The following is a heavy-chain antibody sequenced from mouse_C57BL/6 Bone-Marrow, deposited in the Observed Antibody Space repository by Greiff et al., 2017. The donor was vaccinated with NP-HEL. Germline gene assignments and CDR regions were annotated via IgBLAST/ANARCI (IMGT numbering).Heavy chain of an antibody. V-gene: IGHV1-19*01. CDR2: INPYNGGT. CDR3: ARKVYYDPFDY. Sequence: VQLQQSGPVLVKPGASVKMSCKASGYTFTDYYMNWVKQSHGKSLEWIGVINPYNGGTSYNQKFKGKATLTVDKSSSTAYMEPNSLTSEDSAVYYCARKVYYDPFDYWGQGTTLTVSS. CDR1: GYTFTDYY. J-gene: IGHJ2*01. D-gene: IGHD2-4*01.